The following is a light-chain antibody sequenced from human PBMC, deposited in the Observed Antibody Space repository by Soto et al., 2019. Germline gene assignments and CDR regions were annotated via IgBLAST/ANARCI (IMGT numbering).Light chain of an antibody. CDR2: DVS. J-gene: IGLJ1*01. Sequence: QSVLTQPASVSGFPGQSITISCTGTSSDVGGYNYVSWYQQHPAKAPKLMIYDVSNRPSGVSNRFSGSKSGNTASLTISGLQAEDEADYYCYSYTTSSTYVFGTGTKVTVL. V-gene: IGLV2-14*01. CDR3: YSYTTSSTYV. CDR1: SSDVGGYNY.